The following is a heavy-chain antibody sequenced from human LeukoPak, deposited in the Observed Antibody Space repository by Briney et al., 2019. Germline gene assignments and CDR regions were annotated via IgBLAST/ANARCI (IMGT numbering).Heavy chain of an antibody. CDR1: GYTFTGYY. CDR3: ARDGGRGSYSAYYFDS. J-gene: IGHJ4*02. Sequence: ASVKVSCKASGYTFTGYYMHWVRQAPGQGLAWMGWINPNSGGTNYAQRFQGRVTMTRDTSISTAYMELSRLRSHDTAVYYCARDGGRGSYSAYYFDSWGQGTLVTVSS. CDR2: INPNSGGT. D-gene: IGHD1-26*01. V-gene: IGHV1-2*02.